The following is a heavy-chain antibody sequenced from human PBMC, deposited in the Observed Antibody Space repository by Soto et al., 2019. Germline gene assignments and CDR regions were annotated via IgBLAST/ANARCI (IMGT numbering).Heavy chain of an antibody. CDR3: AKDGNWNYVGYYYGMDV. CDR2: ISYDGSNK. Sequence: GGSLRLSCAASGFTFSSYGMHWVRQAPGKGLEWVAVISYDGSNKYHADSVKGRFTISRDNSKNTLYLQMNSLRAEDTAVYYCAKDGNWNYVGYYYGMDVWGEGTTVTVYS. CDR1: GFTFSSYG. D-gene: IGHD1-7*01. V-gene: IGHV3-30*18. J-gene: IGHJ6*04.